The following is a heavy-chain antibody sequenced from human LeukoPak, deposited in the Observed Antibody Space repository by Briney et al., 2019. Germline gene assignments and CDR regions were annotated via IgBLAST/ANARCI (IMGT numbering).Heavy chain of an antibody. CDR2: INPNRGGT. CDR1: GYTFTAYY. D-gene: IGHD6-19*01. CDR3: ARLLYSSGWFNWFDP. Sequence: ASVKVSCKASGYTFTAYYMHWVRQAPAQGLEWMGWINPNRGGTNYAQKFQGRVTMTRDTSTSTAYMELSRLRSDDTAVYYCARLLYSSGWFNWFDPWGQGTLVTVSS. J-gene: IGHJ5*02. V-gene: IGHV1-2*02.